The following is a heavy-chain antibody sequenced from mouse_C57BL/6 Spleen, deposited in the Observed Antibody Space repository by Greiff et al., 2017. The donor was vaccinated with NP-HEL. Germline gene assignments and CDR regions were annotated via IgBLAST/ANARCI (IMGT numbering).Heavy chain of an antibody. D-gene: IGHD2-4*01. Sequence: VQVVESGPELVKPGASVKISCKASGYAFSSSWMNWVKQRPGKGLEWIGRIYPGDGDTNYNGKFKGKAILTADKSSSTAYMQLSSLTSEDSAVYFCAIDYDEGDFDYWGQGTTLTVSS. J-gene: IGHJ2*01. CDR1: GYAFSSSW. CDR3: AIDYDEGDFDY. CDR2: IYPGDGDT. V-gene: IGHV1-82*01.